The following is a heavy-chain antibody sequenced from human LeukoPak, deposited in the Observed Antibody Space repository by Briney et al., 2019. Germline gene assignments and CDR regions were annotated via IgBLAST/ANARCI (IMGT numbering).Heavy chain of an antibody. CDR1: GFTFSSYS. V-gene: IGHV3-48*01. CDR3: ARGDGGISKYIDN. J-gene: IGHJ4*02. CDR2: ISSSSSTI. Sequence: GGSLRLSCAASGFTFSSYSMNWVRQAPGKGLEWVSYISSSSSTIYYADSVKGRFTISRDNAKNSLYLQMNSLRAEDTAVYYCARGDGGISKYIDNWGRGILVTVSS. D-gene: IGHD4-23*01.